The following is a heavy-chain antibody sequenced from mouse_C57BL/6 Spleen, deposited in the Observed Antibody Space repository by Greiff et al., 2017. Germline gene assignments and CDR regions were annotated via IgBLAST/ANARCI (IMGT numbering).Heavy chain of an antibody. V-gene: IGHV1-82*01. CDR2: IYPGDGDT. Sequence: VQLQQSGPELVKPGASVKISCKASGYAFSSSWMNWVKQRPGKGLEWIGRIYPGDGDTNYNGKVKGKATLTADKSSSTAYLQLSSLTSEDSAVYFCARSSHWYFDGWGTGTTVTVSS. D-gene: IGHD1-1*01. CDR1: GYAFSSSW. J-gene: IGHJ1*03. CDR3: ARSSHWYFDG.